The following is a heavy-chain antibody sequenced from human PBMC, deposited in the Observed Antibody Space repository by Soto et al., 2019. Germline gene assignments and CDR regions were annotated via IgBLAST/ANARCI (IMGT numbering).Heavy chain of an antibody. J-gene: IGHJ4*02. CDR1: GFTFGNYW. D-gene: IGHD6-19*01. Sequence: PGGSLRLSCAAYGFTFGNYWMHWVRQAPGRGLEWVSRMNSDGSTTNYADSVKGRFTVSRDNAKNTLYLQMNSLRAEDTAVYYCSTAEVDYWRPGTLVT. V-gene: IGHV3-74*01. CDR3: STAEVDY. CDR2: MNSDGSTT.